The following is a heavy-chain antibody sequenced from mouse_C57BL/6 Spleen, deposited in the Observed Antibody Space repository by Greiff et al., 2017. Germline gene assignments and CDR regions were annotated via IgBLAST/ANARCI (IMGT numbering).Heavy chain of an antibody. CDR1: GYTFTDYE. D-gene: IGHD4-1*01. CDR3: TRTGSWDYFDY. J-gene: IGHJ2*01. Sequence: VQLQQSGAELVRPGASVTLSCKASGYTFTDYEMHWVKQTPVHGLEWIGAIDPETGGTAYNQKFKGKAILTADKSSSTAYMELRSLTSEGSAVYYCTRTGSWDYFDYWGQGTTLTVSS. CDR2: IDPETGGT. V-gene: IGHV1-15*01.